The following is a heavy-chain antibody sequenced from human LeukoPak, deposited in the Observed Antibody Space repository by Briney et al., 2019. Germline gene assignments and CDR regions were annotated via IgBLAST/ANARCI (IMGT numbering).Heavy chain of an antibody. D-gene: IGHD5-12*01. CDR2: ISGSGGGT. CDR3: AKAFSAYENWPPNWFDP. CDR1: GFTFSTFA. Sequence: VGSPRLSCAASGFTFSTFAMSWGRQAPGKGLEWVSAISGSGGGTYYADSVKGRLTISRDNSKNTLYLQMSSLRAEDTAVYYCAKAFSAYENWPPNWFDPWGQGTLVTVSS. V-gene: IGHV3-23*01. J-gene: IGHJ5*02.